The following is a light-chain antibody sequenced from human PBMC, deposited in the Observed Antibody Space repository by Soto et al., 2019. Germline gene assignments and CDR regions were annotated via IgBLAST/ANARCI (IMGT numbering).Light chain of an antibody. V-gene: IGLV2-14*01. Sequence: QSVLTQPASVSGSPGQSITISCSGTSSDVGGYNYVSWYQQHPGKAPQVMIYDVSNRPSGVSNRFSGSKSGNTASLTISGLPAEDEADYYCYSYTTSSPYVFGTGTKVTVL. J-gene: IGLJ1*01. CDR2: DVS. CDR3: YSYTTSSPYV. CDR1: SSDVGGYNY.